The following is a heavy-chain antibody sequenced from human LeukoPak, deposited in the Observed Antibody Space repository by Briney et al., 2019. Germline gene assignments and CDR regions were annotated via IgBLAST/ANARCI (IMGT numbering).Heavy chain of an antibody. CDR2: IHYRGST. V-gene: IGHV4-39*07. J-gene: IGHJ4*02. CDR3: AREAYCGGDCYSGFDY. CDR1: GDSISSSNYY. Sequence: SETLSLTCTLSGDSISSSNYYWGWIRQPPGKGLEWIGSIHYRGSTYHNPSLTSRVTISIDTSKNQFSLKLSSVTAADTAVYYCAREAYCGGDCYSGFDYWGQGTLVTVSS. D-gene: IGHD2-21*02.